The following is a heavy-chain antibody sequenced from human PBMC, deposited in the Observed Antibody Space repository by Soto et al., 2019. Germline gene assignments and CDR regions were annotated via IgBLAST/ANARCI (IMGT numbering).Heavy chain of an antibody. CDR1: GFTFSNYW. CDR3: VRGTNDWDGIDY. CDR2: INSGGSAA. J-gene: IGHJ4*02. Sequence: EVQLVESGGGLVQPGGSLRLSCAASGFTFSNYWMHWVRLPPGKGLLWVSRINSGGSAANYAGSVEGRSTVSRDDAKNTLYLQMNGLREGDTAVYYGVRGTNDWDGIDYWGQGARVTVSS. V-gene: IGHV3-74*01. D-gene: IGHD1-1*01.